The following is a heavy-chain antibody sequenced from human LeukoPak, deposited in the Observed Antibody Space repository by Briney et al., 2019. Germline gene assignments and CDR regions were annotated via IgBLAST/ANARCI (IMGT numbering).Heavy chain of an antibody. Sequence: GGSLRLSCAASGFTFDDYGMSWVRQAPGKGLEWVSGINWDGRSTNYADSVKGRFTISRDNAKTSLYLQMNSLTAEDTALYYCTSTGILGSTTGVGLFDYWGQGTLVTVSS. CDR2: INWDGRST. V-gene: IGHV3-20*04. CDR1: GFTFDDYG. J-gene: IGHJ4*02. D-gene: IGHD1-26*01. CDR3: TSTGILGSTTGVGLFDY.